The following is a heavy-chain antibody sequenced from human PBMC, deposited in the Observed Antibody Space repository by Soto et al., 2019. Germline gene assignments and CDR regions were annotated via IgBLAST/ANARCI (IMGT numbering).Heavy chain of an antibody. V-gene: IGHV3-23*01. CDR3: AKATLRVVHPLVLDY. CDR2: ISGSGGAT. Sequence: GGSLRLSCEASGFTFSSYAMNWVRQAPGKGLEWISVISGSGGATYFADSVKGRFVISRDNSKNTLYLQMNSLRAEDTAIYYCAKATLRVVHPLVLDYRAQGSSVPVSS. D-gene: IGHD3-3*01. J-gene: IGHJ4*02. CDR1: GFTFSSYA.